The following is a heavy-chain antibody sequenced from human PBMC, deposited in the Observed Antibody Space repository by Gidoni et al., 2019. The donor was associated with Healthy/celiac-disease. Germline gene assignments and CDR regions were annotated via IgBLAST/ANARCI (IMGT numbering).Heavy chain of an antibody. CDR3: ARDPDRRATGGMDV. CDR1: SYG. V-gene: IGHV3-33*01. J-gene: IGHJ6*02. CDR2: IWYDGSNK. Sequence: SYGMHWVRQAPGKGLEWVAVIWYDGSNKYYADSVKGRFTISRDNSKNTLYLQMNSLRAEDTAVYYCARDPDRRATGGMDVWGQGTTVTVSS.